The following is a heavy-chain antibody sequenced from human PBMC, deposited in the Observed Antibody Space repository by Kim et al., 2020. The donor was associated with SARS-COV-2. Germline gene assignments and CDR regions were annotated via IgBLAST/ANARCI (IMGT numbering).Heavy chain of an antibody. CDR1: GFSFSLYG. V-gene: IGHV3-30*18. J-gene: IGHJ2*01. CDR2: IGSDGRTA. D-gene: IGHD4-4*01. Sequence: GGSLRLSCTASGFSFSLYGMHWVRQAPGKGLEWVAVIGSDGRTAYYADSVMGRFTVSRDNYKTTGYLQMSSLREEDTAVYYCAKAVNEHVVPLYFDVWVR. CDR3: AKAVNEHVVPLYFDV.